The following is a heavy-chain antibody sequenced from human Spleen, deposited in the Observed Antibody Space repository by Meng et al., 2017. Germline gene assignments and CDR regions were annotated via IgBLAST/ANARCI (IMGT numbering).Heavy chain of an antibody. V-gene: IGHV3-21*04. J-gene: IGHJ6*02. CDR1: GFTFSTYT. D-gene: IGHD6-19*01. CDR3: ARDRLDSQSRAVAGFWYYYGMDV. Sequence: GESLKISCAASGFTFSTYTMNWVRQAPGKGLEWVSYISSSGSYIYYADSVKGRFTISRDNSKNTLNLQMNNLRAEDTAVYYCARDRLDSQSRAVAGFWYYYGMDVWGQGTTVTGSS. CDR2: ISSSGSYI.